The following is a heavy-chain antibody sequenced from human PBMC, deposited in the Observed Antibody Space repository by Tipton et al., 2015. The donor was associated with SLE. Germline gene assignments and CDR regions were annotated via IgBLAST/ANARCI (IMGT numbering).Heavy chain of an antibody. V-gene: IGHV4-31*03. J-gene: IGHJ4*02. D-gene: IGHD3-10*01. CDR2: IYYSGRA. CDR1: GGSISTDDFY. CDR3: TRGALLLWFGD. Sequence: TLSLTCTVSGGSISTDDFYWSWIRQNPERGLEWIGYIYYSGRAYYNPSLKSRVSMSVASSRNQFSLKLTSVTAADTAVYYCTRGALLLWFGDWGQGTRVTVSS.